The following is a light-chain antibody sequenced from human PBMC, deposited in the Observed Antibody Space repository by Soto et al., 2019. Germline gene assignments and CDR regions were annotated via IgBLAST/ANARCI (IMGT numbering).Light chain of an antibody. CDR3: QQYDTYPVT. Sequence: DIPMTQSPSTLSASVGDSVIITCRASQTIGTWLAWYQQKPGEAPNLLIFDASSLQSGVPSRFSGSGSGSDFTLTIIGLQPEDFATYFCQQYDTYPVTFGQGTKLDIK. CDR2: DAS. CDR1: QTIGTW. J-gene: IGKJ2*01. V-gene: IGKV1-5*01.